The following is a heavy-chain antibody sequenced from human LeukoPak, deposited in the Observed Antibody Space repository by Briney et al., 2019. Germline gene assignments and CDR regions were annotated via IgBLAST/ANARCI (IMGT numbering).Heavy chain of an antibody. CDR1: GFTFSSCG. CDR2: IWSDGSNE. V-gene: IGHV3-33*01. CDR3: ARGAAAGPYYFDS. J-gene: IGHJ4*02. D-gene: IGHD6-13*01. Sequence: PGGSLRLSCAASGFTFSSCGMHWVRQAPGKGLEWVAVIWSDGSNEYYADSVKGRFTISRDNSKNTLYLQMNSLRAADTAVYYCARGAAAGPYYFDSWGQGALVTVSS.